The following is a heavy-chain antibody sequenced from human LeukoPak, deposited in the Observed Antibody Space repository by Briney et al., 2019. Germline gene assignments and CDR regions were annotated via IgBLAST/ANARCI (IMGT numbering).Heavy chain of an antibody. Sequence: SXTLSLTCTVSGGSISSGGYYWSWIRQHPGKGLEWIGYIYYSGSTYYNPSLKSRVTISVDTSKNQFSLKLSSVTAADTAVYYCARVPYDSSGYYFENWFDPWGQGTLVTVSS. J-gene: IGHJ5*02. CDR2: IYYSGST. V-gene: IGHV4-31*03. CDR3: ARVPYDSSGYYFENWFDP. CDR1: GGSISSGGYY. D-gene: IGHD3-22*01.